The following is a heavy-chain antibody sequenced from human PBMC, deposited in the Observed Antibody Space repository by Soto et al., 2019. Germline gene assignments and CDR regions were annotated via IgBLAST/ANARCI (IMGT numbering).Heavy chain of an antibody. CDR1: GFTFSSYV. CDR3: AKDHIVTTKAY. J-gene: IGHJ4*02. V-gene: IGHV3-23*01. D-gene: IGHD5-12*01. Sequence: EVQLLESGGGLVQPGGSLRLSCAASGFTFSSYVMSWVRQAPGKGLEWVSTISGSGSSTYYADSVKGRFTISRDNSKNTVYLQIHSLRAEDTAIYYCAKDHIVTTKAYWGQGTLVTVSS. CDR2: ISGSGSST.